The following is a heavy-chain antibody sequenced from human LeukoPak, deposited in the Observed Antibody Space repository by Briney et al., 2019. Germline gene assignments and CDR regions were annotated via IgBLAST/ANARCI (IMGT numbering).Heavy chain of an antibody. D-gene: IGHD6-13*01. V-gene: IGHV3-23*01. Sequence: GGSLRLSCAASGFTFSNYAMNWVRQAPGKGLEWVSGISGSGGSTYYADSVKGRFTISKDNSKNTVYLQMSSLRVDDTAVYYCAKAASSSWPSYYYGMDVWGQGTTVTVSS. CDR2: ISGSGGST. CDR1: GFTFSNYA. J-gene: IGHJ6*02. CDR3: AKAASSSWPSYYYGMDV.